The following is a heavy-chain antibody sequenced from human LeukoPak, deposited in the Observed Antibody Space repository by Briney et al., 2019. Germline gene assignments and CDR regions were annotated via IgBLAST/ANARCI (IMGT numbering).Heavy chain of an antibody. CDR3: ARGPSTYGPPYFDY. J-gene: IGHJ4*02. D-gene: IGHD3-10*01. V-gene: IGHV4-59*08. CDR1: GGSISPYY. Sequence: SETLSLTCTVSGGSISPYYWSWIRQPPGNGLEWIGYTYYSGNTNYYNPSLKSRVTMSVDTSNYHFSLKLSSVTAADTAVYYCARGPSTYGPPYFDYWGRGTLVTVSS. CDR2: TYYSGNT.